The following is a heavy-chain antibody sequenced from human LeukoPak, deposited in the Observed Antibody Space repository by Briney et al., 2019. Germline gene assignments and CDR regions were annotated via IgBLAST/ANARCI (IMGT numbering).Heavy chain of an antibody. CDR2: ISGSGYTI. CDR1: GFTFSSYE. D-gene: IGHD2-15*01. Sequence: GGSLRLSCAASGFTFSSYETNWVRQAPGKGLEWLAYISGSGYTIYYADSVKGRFTISRDNAKNSQHLELNSLRDDDTAVYYCARSPRYCTAGSCYNYMDVWGKGTTVTVSS. J-gene: IGHJ6*03. CDR3: ARSPRYCTAGSCYNYMDV. V-gene: IGHV3-48*03.